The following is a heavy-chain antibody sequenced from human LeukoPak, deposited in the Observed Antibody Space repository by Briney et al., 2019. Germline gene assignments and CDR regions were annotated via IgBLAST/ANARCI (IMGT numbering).Heavy chain of an antibody. Sequence: GASVKVSCKASGYTFTSYGISWVRQAPGQGLEWMGWISAYNGNTNYAQKLQGRVTMTTDTSTSTAYMELRSLRSDDTAVYYCARDYDFWSGYSFGYWGQGTLVTVSS. CDR1: GYTFTSYG. V-gene: IGHV1-18*01. CDR3: ARDYDFWSGYSFGY. D-gene: IGHD3-3*01. CDR2: ISAYNGNT. J-gene: IGHJ4*02.